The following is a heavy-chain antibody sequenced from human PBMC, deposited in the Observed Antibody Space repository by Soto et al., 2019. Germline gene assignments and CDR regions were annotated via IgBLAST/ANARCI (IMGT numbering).Heavy chain of an antibody. J-gene: IGHJ6*02. V-gene: IGHV3-23*01. CDR2: ISGSGGST. D-gene: IGHD1-26*01. CDR3: AKVSLGATTIADYYYYGMDV. Sequence: EVQLLESGGGLVQPGGSLRLSCAASGFTFSSYAMSWVRQAPGKGLEWVSAISGSGGSTYYADSVKDRFTISRDNSKNTLYLQMNSLRAEDTAVYYCAKVSLGATTIADYYYYGMDVWGLGTTVTVSS. CDR1: GFTFSSYA.